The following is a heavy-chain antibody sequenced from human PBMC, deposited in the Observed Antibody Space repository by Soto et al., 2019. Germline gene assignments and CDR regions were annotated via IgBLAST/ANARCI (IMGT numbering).Heavy chain of an antibody. V-gene: IGHV3-23*01. Sequence: EVQPLESGGGLIQPGGSLRLSCAASGFTFSSYAMTWVRQAPGKGLEWVSTISGTGTTTYYADSVKGRFTISRDNSKNTLYLQMNSLRTEDTAVYYCVKAVYLLDFDYWGQGTLVTVSS. CDR1: GFTFSSYA. J-gene: IGHJ4*02. CDR2: ISGTGTTT. D-gene: IGHD2-8*01. CDR3: VKAVYLLDFDY.